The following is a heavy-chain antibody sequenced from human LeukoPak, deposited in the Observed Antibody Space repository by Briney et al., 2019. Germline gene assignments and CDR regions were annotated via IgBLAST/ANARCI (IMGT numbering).Heavy chain of an antibody. CDR1: GGSISSSIYY. CDR3: ARAPWRGYCSSTSCYVDAFDI. D-gene: IGHD2-2*01. Sequence: SETLSLTCSVSGGSISSSIYYWGWIRQPPGKGLEWIGYVYYSGSTNYNPSLKSRVTISVDTSKNHFSLKLRSVTAADTAFYYCARAPWRGYCSSTSCYVDAFDIWGQGTMVTVSS. J-gene: IGHJ3*02. CDR2: VYYSGST. V-gene: IGHV4-61*03.